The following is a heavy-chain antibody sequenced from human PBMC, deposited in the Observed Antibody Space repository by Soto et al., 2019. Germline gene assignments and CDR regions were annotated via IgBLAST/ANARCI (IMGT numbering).Heavy chain of an antibody. V-gene: IGHV3-48*01. CDR1: GFTFSNYA. CDR2: ISSSSTI. J-gene: IGHJ4*02. CDR3: ARDAPPDDY. Sequence: GGSLRLSCAASGFTFSNYAMSWVRQAPGKGLEWVSAISSSSTIYYADSVKGRFTISRDNAKNSLYLQMNSLRAEDTAVYYCARDAPPDDYWGQGTLVTVSS.